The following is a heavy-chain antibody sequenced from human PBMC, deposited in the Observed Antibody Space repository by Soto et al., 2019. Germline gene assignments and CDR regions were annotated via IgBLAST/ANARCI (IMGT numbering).Heavy chain of an antibody. D-gene: IGHD2-8*01. CDR1: GFSLSRYY. J-gene: IGHJ5*02. Sequence: SETLSLTYLCSGFSLSRYYWILIRPNPGKGLEWIGYAYYSGDTGYNPSLQSRVTMAVDTSKNQVSLKLTSVTAADTAVYYCARDRSTYGGGGTGEVKENWFDPWGQGARVTVSA. CDR3: ARDRSTYGGGGTGEVKENWFDP. CDR2: AYYSGDT. V-gene: IGHV4-59*01.